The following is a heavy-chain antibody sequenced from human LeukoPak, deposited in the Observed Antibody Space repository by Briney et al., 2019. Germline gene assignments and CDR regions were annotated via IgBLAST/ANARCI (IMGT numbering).Heavy chain of an antibody. Sequence: PGGSLRLSCAASGFTFSSYWMSWVRQAPGNGLEWVANIKQDGSEKYYVDSVKGLFTISRDNAKNSLYLQMNSLRAEDTAVYYCARGSAAAATYWFDPWAQGTLVTVSS. CDR1: GFTFSSYW. D-gene: IGHD6-13*01. V-gene: IGHV3-7*01. CDR3: ARGSAAAATYWFDP. J-gene: IGHJ5*02. CDR2: IKQDGSEK.